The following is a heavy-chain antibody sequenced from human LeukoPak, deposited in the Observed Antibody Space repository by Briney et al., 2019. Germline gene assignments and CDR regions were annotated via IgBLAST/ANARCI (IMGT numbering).Heavy chain of an antibody. V-gene: IGHV3-7*01. CDR3: ARESYSGSYHDY. CDR2: IKQDGSEK. D-gene: IGHD1-26*01. CDR1: GFTFSSYW. Sequence: GGSLRLSCAASGFTFSSYWMSWVRQAPGKGLEWVANIKQDGSEKYYVYFMKGGFTISRDNAKNSLYLQMNSLRAEDTAVYYCARESYSGSYHDYWGQGTLVTVSS. J-gene: IGHJ4*02.